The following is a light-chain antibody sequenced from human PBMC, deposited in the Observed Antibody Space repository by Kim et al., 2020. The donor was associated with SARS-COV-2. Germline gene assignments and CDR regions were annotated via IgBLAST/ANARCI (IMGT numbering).Light chain of an antibody. Sequence: SSELTQDPAVSVALGQTVRITCQGDSLRTFYASWYQQKPGLAPVLVIYYKNKRPSGIPDRFSGSSSGNTASLTITGAQAEDEADYYCNSRGSSGFHWVFG. CDR3: NSRGSSGFHWV. V-gene: IGLV3-19*01. CDR1: SLRTFY. J-gene: IGLJ3*02. CDR2: YKN.